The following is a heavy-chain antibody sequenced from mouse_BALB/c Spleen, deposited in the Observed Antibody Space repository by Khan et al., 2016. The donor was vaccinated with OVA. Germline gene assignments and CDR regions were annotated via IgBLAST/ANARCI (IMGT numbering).Heavy chain of an antibody. CDR1: GYTFTTYW. CDR3: TRDRIDY. V-gene: IGHV1-7*01. J-gene: IGHJ2*01. Sequence: VQLQESGAELAKPGASVKMSCKASGYTFTTYWMHWVKQRPGQGLEWIGYINPTSGYTDYNDKFKDRATLSADKSSSTAYMQLNSLTSEDSAVYYWTRDRIDYWGQGTTLTVSS. CDR2: INPTSGYT.